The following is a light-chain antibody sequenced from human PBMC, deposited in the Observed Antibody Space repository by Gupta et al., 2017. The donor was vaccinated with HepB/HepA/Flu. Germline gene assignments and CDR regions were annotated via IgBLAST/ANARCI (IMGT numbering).Light chain of an antibody. CDR2: GAS. CDR1: QSVSSSY. V-gene: IGKV3-20*01. Sequence: EIVLTQSPGTLSLSPGERATRSCRASQSVSSSYLAWYQQKRGQAPRLLIYGASSRATGLPDRFSGSGSGTXFTLTIXRREPEDVAVYYCQHEGSSPGNFGXGTKLDIK. CDR3: QHEGSSPGN. J-gene: IGKJ2*02.